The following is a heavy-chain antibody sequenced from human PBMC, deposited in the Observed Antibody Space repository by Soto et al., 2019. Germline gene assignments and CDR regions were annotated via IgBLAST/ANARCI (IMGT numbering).Heavy chain of an antibody. Sequence: PRLSCAASGFTFSDYYMSWIRQAPGKGLEWVSYISSSSSYTNYADSVKGRFTISRDNAKNSLYLQMNSLRAEDTAVYYCAREDCSSTSCYSYFDYWGQGTLVTVSS. D-gene: IGHD2-2*01. CDR3: AREDCSSTSCYSYFDY. V-gene: IGHV3-11*06. J-gene: IGHJ4*02. CDR2: ISSSSSYT. CDR1: GFTFSDYY.